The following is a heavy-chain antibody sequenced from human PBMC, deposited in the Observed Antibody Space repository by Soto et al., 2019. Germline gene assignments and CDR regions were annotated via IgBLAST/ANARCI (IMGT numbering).Heavy chain of an antibody. J-gene: IGHJ5*02. CDR1: GGTFSSYA. CDR2: IIPIFGTA. D-gene: IGHD2-2*01. V-gene: IGHV1-69*13. Sequence: SVKVSCKASGGTFSSYAISWVRQAPGQGLEWMGGIIPIFGTANYAQKFQGRVTITADESTSTAYMELSSLRSEDTAVYYCARGDCSSTSCSRVWFDPWGQGTLVTVSS. CDR3: ARGDCSSTSCSRVWFDP.